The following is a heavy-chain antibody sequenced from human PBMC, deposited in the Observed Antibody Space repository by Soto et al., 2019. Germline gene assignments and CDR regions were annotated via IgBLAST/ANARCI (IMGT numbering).Heavy chain of an antibody. CDR3: ASAYCGGDCYFWGDAFDI. CDR2: IYPGDSDT. Sequence: GESLKISCKGSGYSFTSYWIGWVRQMPGKGLEWMGIIYPGDSDTRYSPSFQGQVTISADKSISTAYLQWSSLKASDTAMYYCASAYCGGDCYFWGDAFDIWGQGTRVTVSS. D-gene: IGHD2-21*02. CDR1: GYSFTSYW. V-gene: IGHV5-51*01. J-gene: IGHJ3*02.